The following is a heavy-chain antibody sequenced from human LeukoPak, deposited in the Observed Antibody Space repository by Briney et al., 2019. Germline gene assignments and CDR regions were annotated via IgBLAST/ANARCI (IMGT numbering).Heavy chain of an antibody. J-gene: IGHJ4*02. D-gene: IGHD6-19*01. CDR2: IWYDGSNK. V-gene: IGHV3-33*01. Sequence: GGSLRLSCAASGFTFSSYGMHWVRQAPGKGLEWVAVIWYDGSNKYYADSVKGRFTISRDNSKNTLYLQMNSLRAEDTAVYYCARGPNSSGWYGGGFDCWGQGTLVTVSS. CDR3: ARGPNSSGWYGGGFDC. CDR1: GFTFSSYG.